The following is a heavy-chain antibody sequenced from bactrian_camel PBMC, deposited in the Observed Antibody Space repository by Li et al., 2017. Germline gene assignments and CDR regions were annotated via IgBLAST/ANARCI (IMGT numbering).Heavy chain of an antibody. Sequence: HVQLVESGGGSVQAGGSPRLSCAASGPSSSRNYMAWFRQAPGEEREWVAVINTGSGSERYPESVKGRFSISFDKAKNTSFLQMNSLKDEDTAKYYCAASGSCGPTRTVVYHGEYRYWGQGTQVTVS. J-gene: IGHJ4*01. V-gene: IGHV3S54*01. D-gene: IGHD6*01. CDR1: GPSSSRNY. CDR2: INTGSGSE. CDR3: AASGSCGPTRTVVYHGEYRY.